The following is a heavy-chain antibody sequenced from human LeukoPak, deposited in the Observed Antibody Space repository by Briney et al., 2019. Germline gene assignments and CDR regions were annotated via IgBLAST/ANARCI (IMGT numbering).Heavy chain of an antibody. V-gene: IGHV4-59*01. J-gene: IGHJ4*02. CDR1: GGSIDSYY. CDR3: ARVYQSAEYYFDY. CDR2: IYYTGST. Sequence: SETLSLTCTVSGGSIDSYYWSWIRQPPGKGLEWIGYIYYTGSTEYPPPLKSRVTISLDTSKNQFSLKLTSVTAADTAVYYCARVYQSAEYYFDYWGQGNLVSVSS. D-gene: IGHD2-2*01.